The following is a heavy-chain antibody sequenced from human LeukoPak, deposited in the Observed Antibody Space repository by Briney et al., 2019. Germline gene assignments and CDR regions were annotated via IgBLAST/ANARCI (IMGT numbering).Heavy chain of an antibody. Sequence: GGSLRLSCAASGFSFNSDWMDWVRQAPGKELEWVANIKHDESEKNYLDSVKGRFTISRDNAQNSLYLQMNGLRVEDTAVYYCTRRLDDWGQGTLVTVSS. D-gene: IGHD3-16*01. V-gene: IGHV3-7*01. CDR3: TRRLDD. CDR2: IKHDESEK. J-gene: IGHJ4*02. CDR1: GFSFNSDW.